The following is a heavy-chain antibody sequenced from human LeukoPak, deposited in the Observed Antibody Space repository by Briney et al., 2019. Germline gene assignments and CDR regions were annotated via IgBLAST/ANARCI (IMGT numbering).Heavy chain of an antibody. CDR2: IWYDGSNK. D-gene: IGHD5-24*01. CDR3: ARDRRDGYNYLSDY. V-gene: IGHV3-33*01. Sequence: PGGSLRLSCAASGFTFSSYGMHWVRQAPGKGLEWVAVIWYDGSNKYYADSVKGRFTISRDNSKNTLYLQMSSLRAEDTAVYYCARDRRDGYNYLSDYWGQGTLVTVSS. J-gene: IGHJ4*02. CDR1: GFTFSSYG.